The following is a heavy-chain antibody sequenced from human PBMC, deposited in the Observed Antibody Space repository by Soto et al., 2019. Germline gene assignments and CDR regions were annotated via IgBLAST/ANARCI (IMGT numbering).Heavy chain of an antibody. CDR2: IYYSGTT. Sequence: QVQLQESGPGLEKPSQTLSLTCTVSGGSISSGDYYWSWIRQPPGKGLEWIGYIYYSGTTYYNPSLKSRVTISVDTSKNQFSLKLSSVTAADTAVYYCARVTLRSTMLRGVDVAFDYWGQGTLVTVSS. V-gene: IGHV4-30-4*01. CDR3: ARVTLRSTMLRGVDVAFDY. CDR1: GGSISSGDYY. J-gene: IGHJ4*02. D-gene: IGHD3-10*01.